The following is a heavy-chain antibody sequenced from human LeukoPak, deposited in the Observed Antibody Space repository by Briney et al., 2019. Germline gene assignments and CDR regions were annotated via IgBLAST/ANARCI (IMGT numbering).Heavy chain of an antibody. Sequence: SETLSLTCAVYGGSFSGYYWSWIRQPPGKGLEWIGEINHSGGTNYNPSLKSRVTISVDTSKNQFSLKLSSVTAADTAVYYCARGRYCSGGSCKKNYYMDVWGKGTTVTVSS. CDR1: GGSFSGYY. V-gene: IGHV4-34*01. CDR3: ARGRYCSGGSCKKNYYMDV. D-gene: IGHD2-15*01. CDR2: INHSGGT. J-gene: IGHJ6*03.